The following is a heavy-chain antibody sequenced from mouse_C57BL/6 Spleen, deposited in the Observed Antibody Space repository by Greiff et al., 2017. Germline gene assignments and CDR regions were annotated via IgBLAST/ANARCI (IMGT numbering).Heavy chain of an antibody. D-gene: IGHD2-10*01. V-gene: IGHV3-1*01. CDR3: ANAYYPYAMDY. Sequence: EVQLQESGPGMVKPSQSLSLTCTVTGYSITSGYDWHWIRHFPGNKLEWMGYISYSGSTNYNPSLKSRISITHDTSKNHFFLKLNSVTTEDTATYYCANAYYPYAMDYWGQGTSVTVSS. CDR2: ISYSGST. CDR1: GYSITSGYD. J-gene: IGHJ4*01.